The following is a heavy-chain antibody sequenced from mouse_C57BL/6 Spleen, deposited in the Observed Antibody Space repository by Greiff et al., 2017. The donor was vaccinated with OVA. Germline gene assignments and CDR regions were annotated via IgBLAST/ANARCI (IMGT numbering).Heavy chain of an antibody. J-gene: IGHJ4*01. Sequence: EVQRVESGGGLVQPKGSLKLSCAASGFSFNTYAMNWVRQAPGKGLEWVARIRSKSNNYATYYADSVKDRFTISRDDSESMLYLQMNNLKTEDTAMYYCVRHALLRVYAMDYWGQGTSVTVSS. D-gene: IGHD1-1*01. CDR3: VRHALLRVYAMDY. CDR2: IRSKSNNYAT. V-gene: IGHV10-1*01. CDR1: GFSFNTYA.